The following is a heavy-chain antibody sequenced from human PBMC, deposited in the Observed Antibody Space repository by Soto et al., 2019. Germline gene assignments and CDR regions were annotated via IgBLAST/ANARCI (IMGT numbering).Heavy chain of an antibody. CDR3: VRRHVSATGIDWFDP. V-gene: IGHV1-18*01. D-gene: IGHD6-13*01. Sequence: ASVKVSCKTSGYTFNTYGINWVRQAPGQGLELMGWISAYDGKTTYAEKFQGRVTLTTDTSTSTAYMELRSLRSDDTAVYYCVRRHVSATGIDWFDPWGQGTLVTVSS. CDR2: ISAYDGKT. CDR1: GYTFNTYG. J-gene: IGHJ5*02.